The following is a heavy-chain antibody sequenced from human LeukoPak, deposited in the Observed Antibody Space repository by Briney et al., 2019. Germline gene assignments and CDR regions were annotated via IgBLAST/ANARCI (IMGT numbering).Heavy chain of an antibody. CDR2: INGDGSTT. CDR1: GLTVSSNH. D-gene: IGHD6-13*01. Sequence: PGGSLRLSCAASGLTVSSNHMSWVRQAPGKGLVWVSHINGDGSTTSYADSVKGRFTISRDNAKNTVYLQMNSLRAEDTAVYYCAEGGSSSPRSTFDYWGQGTLLTVSS. CDR3: AEGGSSSPRSTFDY. V-gene: IGHV3-74*01. J-gene: IGHJ4*02.